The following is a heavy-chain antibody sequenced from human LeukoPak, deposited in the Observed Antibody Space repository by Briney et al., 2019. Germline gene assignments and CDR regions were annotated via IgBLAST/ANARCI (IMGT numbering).Heavy chain of an antibody. CDR3: ARGSATSSPLTWSDP. D-gene: IGHD2-2*01. CDR1: GGSISSGGYY. V-gene: IGHV4-31*03. Sequence: PSETLSLTCTVSGGSISSGGYYWSWVRQHPGKGLEWIGYISDSGSTNYNPSLKSRVSISVDTSKNQFSLKLSSVTAADTAVYYCARGSATSSPLTWSDPWGQGTLATVSS. CDR2: ISDSGST. J-gene: IGHJ5*02.